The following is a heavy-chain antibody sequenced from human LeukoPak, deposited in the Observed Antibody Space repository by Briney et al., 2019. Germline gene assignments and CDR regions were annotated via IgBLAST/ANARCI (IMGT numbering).Heavy chain of an antibody. Sequence: PGRSLRLSCAASGFTVSSTYMSWVRQAPGKGLEWVSVIYTGGSTYYADSVKGRFTISRDNSKNTLYLQMNSLRAEDTAVYYCARDNYGGNLDYWGQGTLVTVSS. V-gene: IGHV3-53*01. CDR1: GFTVSSTY. J-gene: IGHJ4*02. CDR3: ARDNYGGNLDY. CDR2: IYTGGST. D-gene: IGHD4-23*01.